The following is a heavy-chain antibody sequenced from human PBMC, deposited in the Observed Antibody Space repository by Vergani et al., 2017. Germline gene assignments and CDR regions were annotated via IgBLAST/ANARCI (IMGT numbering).Heavy chain of an antibody. Sequence: EVQLVESGGGLVKPGGSLRLSCAASGFTFSNAWMSWVRQAPGKGLEWVGRIKSKTDGGTTDYAAPVKGRFTISRDDSKNTLYLQMNSLKTEDTAVYYCTTELLNPVRGVIIQGGYWGQGTLVTVSS. CDR1: GFTFSNAW. CDR2: IKSKTDGGTT. CDR3: TTELLNPVRGVIIQGGY. J-gene: IGHJ4*02. D-gene: IGHD3-10*01. V-gene: IGHV3-15*01.